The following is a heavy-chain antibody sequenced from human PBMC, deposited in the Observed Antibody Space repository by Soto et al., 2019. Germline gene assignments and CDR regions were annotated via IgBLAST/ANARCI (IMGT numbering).Heavy chain of an antibody. CDR2: IYYSGST. J-gene: IGHJ4*02. Sequence: SETLSLTCTVSGGSISSSSYYWGWIRQPPGKGLEWIGSIYYSGSTYYNPSLKSRVTISVDTSKNQFSLKLSSVAAADTAVYYCARMVRGAAFGYWGQGTLVTVSS. D-gene: IGHD3-10*01. CDR1: GGSISSSSYY. CDR3: ARMVRGAAFGY. V-gene: IGHV4-39*01.